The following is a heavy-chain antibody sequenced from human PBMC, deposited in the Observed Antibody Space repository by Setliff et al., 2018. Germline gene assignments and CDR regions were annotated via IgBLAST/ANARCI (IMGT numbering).Heavy chain of an antibody. Sequence: GGSLRLSCSASGFTFSSLWMAWVRQAPGKGLEWVANINQGGSDQFYVESVKGRFTISSDNAKNSLFLQMNSLRVEDTAVYYCARDVFDFRTGQAGPWGQGTLVTVSS. CDR1: GFTFSSLW. D-gene: IGHD3-3*01. V-gene: IGHV3-7*01. J-gene: IGHJ5*02. CDR2: INQGGSDQ. CDR3: ARDVFDFRTGQAGP.